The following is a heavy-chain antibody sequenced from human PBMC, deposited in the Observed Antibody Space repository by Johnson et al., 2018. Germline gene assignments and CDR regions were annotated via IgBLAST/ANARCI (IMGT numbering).Heavy chain of an antibody. V-gene: IGHV3-9*01. CDR2: ISWNSGNI. CDR3: AKAPGAMARGDWDYGMDG. Sequence: EVQLVESGGGLVQPGRSXRLSCAASGFTFDDYAMHWVRQAPGKGLEWVSGISWNSGNIGYADSVKGRLTISRDTAKNSLYLQMTSLRAEDTALYSFAKAPGAMARGDWDYGMDGWGQGTTVTVSS. D-gene: IGHD5-18*01. J-gene: IGHJ6*02. CDR1: GFTFDDYA.